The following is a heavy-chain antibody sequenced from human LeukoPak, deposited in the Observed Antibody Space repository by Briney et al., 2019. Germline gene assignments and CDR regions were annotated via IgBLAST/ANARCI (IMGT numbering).Heavy chain of an antibody. CDR3: ARDKGIAARYFDL. V-gene: IGHV3-74*01. D-gene: IGHD6-13*01. CDR1: GFTFSSYW. Sequence: PGGSLRLSCAASGFTFSSYWMHWVRQAPGKGLVWVSRINTDGSSTSYADSVKGRFTISRDNAKNTLYLQMNSLRAEDSAVYYCARDKGIAARYFDLWGRGTLVTVSS. J-gene: IGHJ2*01. CDR2: INTDGSST.